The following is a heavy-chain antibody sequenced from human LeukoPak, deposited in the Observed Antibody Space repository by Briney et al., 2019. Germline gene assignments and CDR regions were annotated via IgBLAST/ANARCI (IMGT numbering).Heavy chain of an antibody. Sequence: GGSLRLSCAASGITVSTNYISWVRQAPGKGLEWVSIIYSGGGTYYADSVKGRFTISRENSKNTLWLQMNSLRAEDTAVYYCARLHYDVLTGPFDYWGRGTLVTVSS. CDR1: GITVSTNY. D-gene: IGHD3-9*01. J-gene: IGHJ4*02. CDR2: IYSGGGT. CDR3: ARLHYDVLTGPFDY. V-gene: IGHV3-66*04.